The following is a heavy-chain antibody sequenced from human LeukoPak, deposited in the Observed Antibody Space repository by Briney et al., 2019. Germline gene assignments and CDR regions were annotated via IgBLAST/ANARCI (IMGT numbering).Heavy chain of an antibody. CDR1: GYTFTSYD. CDR2: MNPNSGNT. CDR3: ARVFSSGSYFH. Sequence: GSSVKVSCKASGYTFTSYDINWVRQATGQGLEWMGWMNPNSGNTGYAQKFQGRVTITRNTSISTAYMELSSLRSEDTPVYYCARVFSSGSYFHWGQGTLVTVSS. J-gene: IGHJ4*02. D-gene: IGHD1-26*01. V-gene: IGHV1-8*03.